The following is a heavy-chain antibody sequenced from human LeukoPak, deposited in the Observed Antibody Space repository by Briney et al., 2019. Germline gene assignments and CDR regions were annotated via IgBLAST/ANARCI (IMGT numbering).Heavy chain of an antibody. Sequence: GESLKISCKGSGYSFTSYWIGWVRQMPGKGLEWMGIIYPVDSDTRYSPSFQGQVTISADKSISTAYLQWSSLKASDTAMYYCARPGQLGEYTPYYFDYWGQGTLVTVSS. D-gene: IGHD7-27*01. CDR2: IYPVDSDT. V-gene: IGHV5-51*01. J-gene: IGHJ4*02. CDR1: GYSFTSYW. CDR3: ARPGQLGEYTPYYFDY.